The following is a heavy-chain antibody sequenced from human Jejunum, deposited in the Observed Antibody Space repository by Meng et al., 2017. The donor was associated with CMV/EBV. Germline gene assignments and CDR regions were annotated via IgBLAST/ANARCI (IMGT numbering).Heavy chain of an antibody. CDR2: VYYSGTT. CDR3: VLMIPADTNYFDP. J-gene: IGHJ5*02. Sequence: SGAPIIGGDRYWTWIRQAPGKGLEWIGNVYYSGTTSYNRSLKSRVTISVDTSKNQFSLKLASVIAADTAVYYCVLMIPADTNYFDPWGQGTLVTVSS. V-gene: IGHV4-30-4*01. CDR1: GAPIIGGDRY. D-gene: IGHD6-25*01.